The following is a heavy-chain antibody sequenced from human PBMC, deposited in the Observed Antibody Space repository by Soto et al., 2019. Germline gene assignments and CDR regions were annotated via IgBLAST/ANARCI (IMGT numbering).Heavy chain of an antibody. V-gene: IGHV3-7*03. CDR1: GFSFSTYW. D-gene: IGHD3-16*01. Sequence: EVQLVESGGGLVQPGGSLRLSCVASGFSFSTYWMSWVRQVPGTGLEWVADIKADGSETHYVDSVRGRFTISRDNAKTSLYLQVNSLRAEDTAVYYCAKGGHIDFCGQGTLVTVSS. J-gene: IGHJ4*02. CDR3: AKGGHIDF. CDR2: IKADGSET.